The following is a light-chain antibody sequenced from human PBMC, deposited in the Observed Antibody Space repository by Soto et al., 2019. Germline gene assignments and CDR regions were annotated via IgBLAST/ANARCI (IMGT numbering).Light chain of an antibody. CDR2: VAS. Sequence: DIQMTQYPSSLSASVGDRVTITCRASQSISSNLNWYQQKPGEAPKLLIYVASSLQSGVPSRFSGSESGTDYTLTISSLQPDDFATYYCQQSYSTPYTFGQGTKLEIK. J-gene: IGKJ2*01. CDR1: QSISSN. V-gene: IGKV1-39*01. CDR3: QQSYSTPYT.